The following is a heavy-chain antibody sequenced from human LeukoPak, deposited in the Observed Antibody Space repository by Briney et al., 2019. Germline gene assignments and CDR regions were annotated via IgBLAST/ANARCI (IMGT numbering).Heavy chain of an antibody. J-gene: IGHJ1*01. Sequence: GGSLRLSCAASGFTVSSNYMSWVRQAPGKGLEWVSVIYSGGSTYYADSVKGRFTISRDNSKSTLYLQMNSLRAEDTAVYYCARDDSSGYWGYFQHWGQGTLVTVSS. CDR2: IYSGGST. CDR1: GFTVSSNY. V-gene: IGHV3-66*02. D-gene: IGHD3-22*01. CDR3: ARDDSSGYWGYFQH.